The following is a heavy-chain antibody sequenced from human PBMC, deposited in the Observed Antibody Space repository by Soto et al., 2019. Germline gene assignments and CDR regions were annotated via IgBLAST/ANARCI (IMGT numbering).Heavy chain of an antibody. CDR3: ARTGTIGMDFEY. CDR1: GGSVSSGSYY. Sequence: SETLSLTCTVSGGSVSSGSYYWSWIRQPPGKGLEWIGYIYYSGSTNYNPSLKSRVTISVDTSKNQFSLKLSSVTAADTAVYYCARTGTIGMDFEYWGQGTLVTVSS. J-gene: IGHJ4*02. V-gene: IGHV4-61*01. CDR2: IYYSGST. D-gene: IGHD1-1*01.